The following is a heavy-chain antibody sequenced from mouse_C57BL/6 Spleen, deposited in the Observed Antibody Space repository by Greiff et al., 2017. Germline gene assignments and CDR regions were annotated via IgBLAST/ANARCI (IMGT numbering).Heavy chain of an antibody. CDR1: GYAFSSYW. J-gene: IGHJ1*03. Sequence: VQLQQSGAELVKPGASVKISCKASGYAFSSYWMTWVKQRPGKGLEWIGQIYPGDGDTNYNEKFKGKATLTADKSSSTAYMQLSSRTSEDSAVYFCARASTGAYFDVWGTGTTVTVSS. CDR2: IYPGDGDT. CDR3: ARASTGAYFDV. V-gene: IGHV1-80*01. D-gene: IGHD4-1*01.